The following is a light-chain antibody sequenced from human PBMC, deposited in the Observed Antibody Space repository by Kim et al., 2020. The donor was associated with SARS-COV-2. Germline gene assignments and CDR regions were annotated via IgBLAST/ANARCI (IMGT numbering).Light chain of an antibody. Sequence: TISCSGHNSNVGGNSVIWYKQLPGQAPQLLIHSNDPRPSGVPARFSASKSVTSASLASSGLQSEDEADYYCASWDDSLNGLEVFGGGTQLTVL. CDR1: NSNVGGNS. J-gene: IGLJ3*02. V-gene: IGLV1-44*01. CDR3: ASWDDSLNGLEV. CDR2: SND.